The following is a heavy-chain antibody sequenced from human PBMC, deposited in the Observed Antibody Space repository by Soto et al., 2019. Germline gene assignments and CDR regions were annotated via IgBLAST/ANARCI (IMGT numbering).Heavy chain of an antibody. CDR3: AVGRHKTSGSNTWFDP. J-gene: IGHJ5*02. V-gene: IGHV3-23*01. CDR1: GVTFSSYA. D-gene: IGHD3-22*01. Sequence: GSLRLSCAASGVTFSSYAMSWVRQAPGKGLEWVSTISNTGGGTFYAGSVRGRFTISRDNSNNTLYLQMHRLRADDSAIYFCAVGRHKTSGSNTWFDPWGRGTQVTVSS. CDR2: ISNTGGGT.